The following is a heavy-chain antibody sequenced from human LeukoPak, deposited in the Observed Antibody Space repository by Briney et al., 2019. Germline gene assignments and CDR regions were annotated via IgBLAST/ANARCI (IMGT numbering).Heavy chain of an antibody. D-gene: IGHD1-26*01. J-gene: IGHJ5*02. Sequence: GGSLRLSCAASGFTFSDYYMSWIRQAPGKGLEWVSYISSSSSYTNYADSVKGRFTISRDNAKNSLYLQMNSLRAEDTAVYYCAKDDSRRLVGAPNWFDPWGQGTLVTVSS. CDR3: AKDDSRRLVGAPNWFDP. CDR1: GFTFSDYY. V-gene: IGHV3-11*05. CDR2: ISSSSSYT.